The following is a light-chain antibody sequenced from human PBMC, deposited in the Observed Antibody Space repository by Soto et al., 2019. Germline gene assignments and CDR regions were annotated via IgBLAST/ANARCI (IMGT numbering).Light chain of an antibody. CDR1: QSISSTY. Sequence: EIVLTQSPGTLSLSPGERATLSCRASQSISSTYLTWYHQKPGHAPRPLIYDASRRATGIPDRFSGSGSGTDFSLTISRLEPEDFAVYYCQHYDSARWTFGLGTKV. J-gene: IGKJ1*01. CDR3: QHYDSARWT. CDR2: DAS. V-gene: IGKV3-20*01.